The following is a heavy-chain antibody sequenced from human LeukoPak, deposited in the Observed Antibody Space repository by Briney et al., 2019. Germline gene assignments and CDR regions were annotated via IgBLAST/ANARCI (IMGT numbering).Heavy chain of an antibody. Sequence: ASVKVSCKASGYSFTSYYMHWVRQAPGQGLEWMGVIDPSGGSTNYAQKFQGRITMTRDTSTSTVYMELSSLRSEDTAIYYCATLGSGSSPIIDFDFWGQGTLVTVSS. J-gene: IGHJ4*02. V-gene: IGHV1-46*01. D-gene: IGHD3-10*01. CDR3: ATLGSGSSPIIDFDF. CDR2: IDPSGGST. CDR1: GYSFTSYY.